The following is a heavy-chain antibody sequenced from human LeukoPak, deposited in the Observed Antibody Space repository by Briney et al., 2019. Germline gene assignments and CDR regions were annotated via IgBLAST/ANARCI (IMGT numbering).Heavy chain of an antibody. CDR3: AKDRADVDDCFDY. CDR1: GFTFSSYA. V-gene: IGHV3-23*01. Sequence: GGSLKLSCAASGFTFSSYAMSWVRQAPGKGLEWVSAISGSGGSTYYADSVKGRFTISRDNSKNTLYLQMNSLRAEDTAVYYCAKDRADVDDCFDYWGQGTLVTVSS. D-gene: IGHD2-15*01. J-gene: IGHJ4*02. CDR2: ISGSGGST.